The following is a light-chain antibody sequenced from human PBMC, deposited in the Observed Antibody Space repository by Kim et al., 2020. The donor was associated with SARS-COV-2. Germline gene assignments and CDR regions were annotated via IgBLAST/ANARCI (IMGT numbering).Light chain of an antibody. V-gene: IGKV3-15*01. J-gene: IGKJ2*01. CDR3: HQDINWPYT. CDR2: VAS. Sequence: EIVMTQSPATLSVSPGERATLSCRASQSVSSNLAWYQQKFGQAPRLLIYVASTRATGIPARFSGSGSGTELTLTIGSLQSEDFAVYYCHQDINWPYTFGHGNKLEI. CDR1: QSVSSN.